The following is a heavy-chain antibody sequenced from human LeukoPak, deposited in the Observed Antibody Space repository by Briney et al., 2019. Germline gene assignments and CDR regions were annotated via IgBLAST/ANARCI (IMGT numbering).Heavy chain of an antibody. J-gene: IGHJ3*02. D-gene: IGHD3-22*01. CDR2: FSGSGGST. CDR1: GFTFSSYA. Sequence: PGGSMRLSCAASGFTFSSYAMSWVRKAPGKGLWWVSAFSGSGGSTYYADSVKGRFTISRDNSKNTLYLQMNSLRAEDTAVYYCAKDESINYYDSSGYPDAFDIWGQGTMVTVSS. V-gene: IGHV3-23*01. CDR3: AKDESINYYDSSGYPDAFDI.